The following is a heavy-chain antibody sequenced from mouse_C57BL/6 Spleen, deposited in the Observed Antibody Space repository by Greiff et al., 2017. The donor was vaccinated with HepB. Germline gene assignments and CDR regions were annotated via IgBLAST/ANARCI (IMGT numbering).Heavy chain of an antibody. CDR1: GFTFSSYA. Sequence: EVKLVESGEGLVKPGGSLKLSCAASGFTFSSYAMSWVRQTPEKRLEWVAYISSGGDYIYYADTVKGRFTISRDNARNTLYLQMSSLKSEDTAMYYCTRDSNYAGYYAMDYWGQGTSVTVSS. J-gene: IGHJ4*01. CDR3: TRDSNYAGYYAMDY. CDR2: ISSGGDYI. D-gene: IGHD2-5*01. V-gene: IGHV5-9-1*02.